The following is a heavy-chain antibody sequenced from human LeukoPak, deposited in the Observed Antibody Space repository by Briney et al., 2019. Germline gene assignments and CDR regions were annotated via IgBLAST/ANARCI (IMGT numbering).Heavy chain of an antibody. CDR2: VYYSGST. J-gene: IGHJ4*02. CDR1: GGSTTGTSYY. CDR3: ARNVSAGYFDY. V-gene: IGHV4-39*01. Sequence: SETLSLTCSVSGGSTTGTSYYWAWIRQPPGKGLEWIGSVYYSGSTSYSPSLKSRVTISVDTSKNQFSLRLSSVTAADTAVYYCARNVSAGYFDYWGRGTLVTVSS. D-gene: IGHD2-8*01.